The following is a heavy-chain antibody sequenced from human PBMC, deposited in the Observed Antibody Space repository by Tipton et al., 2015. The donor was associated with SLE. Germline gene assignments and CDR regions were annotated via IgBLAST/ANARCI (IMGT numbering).Heavy chain of an antibody. J-gene: IGHJ4*02. CDR1: GFTVTTYC. Sequence: GSLRLSCAASGFTVTTYCMNGVRQAPGKGLEWVSVIYTGDSTYYAEFVKGRFTDSRDNSQNTLYLQMNNLRVEDTAVYYCAKRGAYSSSPAYFDYWGQGTVVTVSS. D-gene: IGHD6-6*01. V-gene: IGHV3-53*01. CDR2: IYTGDST. CDR3: AKRGAYSSSPAYFDY.